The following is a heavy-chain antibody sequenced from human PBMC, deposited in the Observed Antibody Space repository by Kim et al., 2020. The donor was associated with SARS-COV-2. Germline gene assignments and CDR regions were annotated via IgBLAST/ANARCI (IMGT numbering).Heavy chain of an antibody. J-gene: IGHJ6*02. V-gene: IGHV4-31*02. Sequence: STYYNPSLKSRVTISVDTSKNPFSLKLSSVTAADTAVYYCARGVGYGMDVWGQGTTVTVSS. CDR3: ARGVGYGMDV. CDR2: ST.